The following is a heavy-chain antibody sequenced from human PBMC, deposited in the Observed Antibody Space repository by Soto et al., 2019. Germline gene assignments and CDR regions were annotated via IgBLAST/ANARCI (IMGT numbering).Heavy chain of an antibody. CDR1: GFAFSSYG. J-gene: IGHJ4*02. CDR3: VSDRGYGHASVPYS. V-gene: IGHV3-30*03. CDR2: ISYDGSLQ. D-gene: IGHD5-18*01. Sequence: QAQLVESGGGVVQPGRSLRLSCAASGFAFSSYGMHWVRQAPGTVLEWVAVISYDGSLQHYADSVKGRFPISRDNSKNMVLLKMSSLRAEDTAVYYCVSDRGYGHASVPYSWGQGTLVSVSS.